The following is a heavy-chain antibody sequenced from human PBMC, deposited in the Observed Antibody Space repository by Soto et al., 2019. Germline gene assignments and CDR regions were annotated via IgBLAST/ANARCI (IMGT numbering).Heavy chain of an antibody. CDR1: GFTFVHYA. CDR3: AKSHSSAAVYYYYYGMYV. CDR2: ISGSGESA. V-gene: IGHV3-23*01. D-gene: IGHD6-25*01. Sequence: GGSLRLSCAASGFTFVHYALTWVRQAPGKGLEWVADISGSGESAFYADSVKGRFTISRDNSKNMAYMELNSLRAEDTAVYYCAKSHSSAAVYYYYYGMYVWGQGTTVTVSS. J-gene: IGHJ6*02.